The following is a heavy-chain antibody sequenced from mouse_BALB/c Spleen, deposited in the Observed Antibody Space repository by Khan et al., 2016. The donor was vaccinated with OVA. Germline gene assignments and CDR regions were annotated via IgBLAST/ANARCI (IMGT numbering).Heavy chain of an antibody. V-gene: IGHV1-18*01. CDR3: TRSGFGGFAY. Sequence: VRLKQSGPDLVKPGASMKISCKASGYSFTDYTMNWVKQSHGKNLEWIGLINPYNAGTSYNQNFKGKATLTVDKSSSTAYMELLSLTSDDSACYYCTRSGFGGFAYWGQGTLVTVSA. J-gene: IGHJ3*01. CDR2: INPYNAGT. D-gene: IGHD3-1*01. CDR1: GYSFTDYT.